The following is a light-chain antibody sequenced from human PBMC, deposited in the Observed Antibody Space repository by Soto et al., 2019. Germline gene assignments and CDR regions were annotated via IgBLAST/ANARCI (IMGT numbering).Light chain of an antibody. CDR3: QSYDSSLRNVI. J-gene: IGLJ2*01. CDR1: SSNIGANYD. V-gene: IGLV1-40*01. CDR2: GNS. Sequence: QPVLTQPPSVSGAPGQGVTISCTGGSSNIGANYDVHWYQQLPGTAPKVLIYGNSNRPSGVPDRCSGSKSGTSASLAITGLQVEDEADYYCQSYDSSLRNVIFGGGTKLTVL.